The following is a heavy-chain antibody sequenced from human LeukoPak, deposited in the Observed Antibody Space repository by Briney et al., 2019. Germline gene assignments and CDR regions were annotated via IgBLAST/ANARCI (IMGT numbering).Heavy chain of an antibody. D-gene: IGHD6-19*01. Sequence: GGSLRLSCAASGFTFSSCWMHWVRQAPGKGLVWVSRINSDGSSTSYADSVKGRFTISRDNAKNTLYLQMNSLRAEDTAVYYCARGSVVAGTAFDYWGQGTLVTVSS. CDR1: GFTFSSCW. J-gene: IGHJ4*02. CDR2: INSDGSST. V-gene: IGHV3-74*01. CDR3: ARGSVVAGTAFDY.